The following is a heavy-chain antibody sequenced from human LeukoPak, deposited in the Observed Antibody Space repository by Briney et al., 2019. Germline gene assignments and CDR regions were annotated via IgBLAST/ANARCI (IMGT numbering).Heavy chain of an antibody. CDR1: GGSISSSSYY. CDR3: ARHKNYYDSSGYFDY. J-gene: IGHJ4*02. Sequence: SETLSLTCTVSGGSISSSSYYWGRIRQPPGNGLEWIGSIYYSGSTYYNPSLKSRVTISVDTSKNQFSLKLSSVTAADTAVYYCARHKNYYDSSGYFDYWGQGTLVTVSS. V-gene: IGHV4-39*01. D-gene: IGHD3-22*01. CDR2: IYYSGST.